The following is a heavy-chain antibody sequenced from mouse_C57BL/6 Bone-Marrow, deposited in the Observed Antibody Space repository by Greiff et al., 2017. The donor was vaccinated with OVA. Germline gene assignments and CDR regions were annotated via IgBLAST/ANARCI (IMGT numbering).Heavy chain of an antibody. CDR2: ISNGGGST. Sequence: EVKVIESGGGLVQPGGSLKLSCAASGFTFSDYYMYWVRQTPEKRLEWVAYISNGGGSTYYPDTVKGRFTISRDNAKTTLYLQMSRLKSEDTAMYYCARRIYYYGSSYLDYWGQGTTLTVSS. V-gene: IGHV5-12*01. CDR3: ARRIYYYGSSYLDY. CDR1: GFTFSDYY. D-gene: IGHD1-1*01. J-gene: IGHJ2*01.